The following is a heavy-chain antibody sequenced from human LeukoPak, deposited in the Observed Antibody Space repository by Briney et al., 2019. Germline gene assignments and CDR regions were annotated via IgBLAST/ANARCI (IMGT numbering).Heavy chain of an antibody. CDR1: GFTFSSYG. D-gene: IGHD3-22*01. V-gene: IGHV3-33*01. CDR2: IWYDGSNK. J-gene: IGHJ4*02. Sequence: GRSLRLSCAASGFTFSSYGMHWVRQAPGKGLEWVAGIWYDGSNKYYADSVKGRFTISRDNSKNTLYLQMNSLKAEDTAVYYCARNYHYDSTRLYYFDYWGQGTLVTVSS. CDR3: ARNYHYDSTRLYYFDY.